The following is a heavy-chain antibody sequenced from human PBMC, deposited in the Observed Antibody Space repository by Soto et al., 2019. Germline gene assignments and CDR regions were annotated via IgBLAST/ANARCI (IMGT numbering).Heavy chain of an antibody. CDR3: ARARCSSGQCYYFDY. J-gene: IGHJ4*02. D-gene: IGHD2-15*01. CDR2: ISRSGDRT. CDR1: GFTFSSYN. Sequence: EVQLVESGEGLVQPGGSLRLSCAASGFTFSSYNIHWIRQAPGKGLEFVSAISRSGDRTYYADSVKGRFTITRDNSKNTVWLQRVSLRAEDMSVYYCARARCSSGQCYYFDYWGRGALVSVSS. V-gene: IGHV3-64*02.